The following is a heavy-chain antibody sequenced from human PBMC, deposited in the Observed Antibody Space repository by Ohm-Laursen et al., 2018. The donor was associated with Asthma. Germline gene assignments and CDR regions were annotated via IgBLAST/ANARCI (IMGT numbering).Heavy chain of an antibody. Sequence: SLRLSCSAPGFTFSSYWMHWVRQVPGKGLEWVSSINWNGGVTDYADSVRGRFSISRDNAKNSLYLQMNNLRGDDSGFYFCAKEYSSRRLRGLMNFWGQGTQVTVSS. CDR2: INWNGGVT. J-gene: IGHJ4*02. V-gene: IGHV3-9*01. CDR1: GFTFSSYW. D-gene: IGHD3-10*01. CDR3: AKEYSSRRLRGLMNF.